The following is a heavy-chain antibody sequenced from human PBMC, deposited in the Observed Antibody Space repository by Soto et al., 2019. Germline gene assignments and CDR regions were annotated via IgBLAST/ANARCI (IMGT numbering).Heavy chain of an antibody. CDR3: ARVSDPYSSSWYFDY. V-gene: IGHV4-4*02. CDR1: SGSISSSNW. D-gene: IGHD6-13*01. CDR2: IYHSGST. J-gene: IGHJ4*02. Sequence: SETLSLTCAVSSGSISSSNWWSWVRQPPGKGLEWIGEIYHSGSTNYNPSLKSRVTISVDKSKNQFSLKLSSVTAADTAVYYCARVSDPYSSSWYFDYWGQGTLVTVSS.